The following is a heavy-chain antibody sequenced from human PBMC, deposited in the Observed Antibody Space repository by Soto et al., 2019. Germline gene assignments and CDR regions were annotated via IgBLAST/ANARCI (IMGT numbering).Heavy chain of an antibody. J-gene: IGHJ4*02. CDR2: ISAYNGNT. D-gene: IGHD3-22*01. Sequence: QVQLVQSGAEVKKPGASVKVSCKASGYTFTSYGISWVRQAPGQGLEWMGWISAYNGNTNYAQKLQGRVTMTTDTPTSTAYMELRSLRSDDTAVYYCARDLAPYYYDSSGYQMGDYWGQGTLVTVSS. CDR1: GYTFTSYG. CDR3: ARDLAPYYYDSSGYQMGDY. V-gene: IGHV1-18*01.